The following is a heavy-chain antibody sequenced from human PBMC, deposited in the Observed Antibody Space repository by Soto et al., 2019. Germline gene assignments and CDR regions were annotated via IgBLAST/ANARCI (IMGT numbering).Heavy chain of an antibody. D-gene: IGHD1-1*01. J-gene: IGHJ3*02. Sequence: ASVKVSCKASGYTFTSYAMHWVRQAPGQRLEWMGWINAGNGNTKYSQKFQGRVTITRDTSASTAYMELSSLRSEDTAVYYCARDSSGPGAFDIWGQGTMVTVSS. CDR3: ARDSSGPGAFDI. CDR2: INAGNGNT. V-gene: IGHV1-3*01. CDR1: GYTFTSYA.